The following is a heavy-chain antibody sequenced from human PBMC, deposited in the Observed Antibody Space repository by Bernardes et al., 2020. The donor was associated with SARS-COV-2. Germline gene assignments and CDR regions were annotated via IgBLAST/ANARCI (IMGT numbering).Heavy chain of an antibody. J-gene: IGHJ6*01. CDR1: RLSFRTIA. V-gene: IGHV3-23*01. D-gene: IGHD3-10*01. CDR3: ARRQSLPKVRGDIVPMDV. CDR2: LSATGTHA. Sequence: RGSLRLSCPASRLSFRTIAMSWVRPAPRDVLGWVSILSATGTHAFYADSVKGRFGISRDNSKNTLYLQLNSLRVEDRTVYDYARRQSLPKVRGDIVPMDVWGRGTAVTVSP.